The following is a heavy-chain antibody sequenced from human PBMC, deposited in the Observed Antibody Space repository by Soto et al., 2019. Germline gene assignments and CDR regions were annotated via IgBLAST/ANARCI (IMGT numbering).Heavy chain of an antibody. D-gene: IGHD6-13*01. CDR2: IYYSGST. V-gene: IGHV4-31*11. CDR3: AREAEQQLVRYYLDY. Sequence: SETLSLTCAVYGGSFSGHSWTWIRQHPGKGLEWIGYIYYSGSTYYNPSLKSRVTISVDTSKNQFALKLSSVTAADTAVYYCAREAEQQLVRYYLDYWGQGTLVTVSS. J-gene: IGHJ4*02. CDR1: GGSFSGHS.